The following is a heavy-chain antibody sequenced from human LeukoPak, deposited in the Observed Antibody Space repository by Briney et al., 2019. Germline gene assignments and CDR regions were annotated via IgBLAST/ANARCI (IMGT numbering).Heavy chain of an antibody. Sequence: GGSLRLSCAASGFTFSSYAMHWVRQAPGKGLEWVAVISYDGSNKYYADSVKGRFTISRDNSKNTLYLQMNSLRAEDTAVYYCARAKGLMDSSSWYGRPLDAFDIWGQGTMVTVSS. D-gene: IGHD6-13*01. CDR2: ISYDGSNK. CDR1: GFTFSSYA. V-gene: IGHV3-30*04. CDR3: ARAKGLMDSSSWYGRPLDAFDI. J-gene: IGHJ3*02.